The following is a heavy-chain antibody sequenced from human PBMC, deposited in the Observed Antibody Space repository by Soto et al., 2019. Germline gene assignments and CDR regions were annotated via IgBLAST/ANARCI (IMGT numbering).Heavy chain of an antibody. Sequence: ASVNVSCKSSGYSFSTYSFSWVRQAPGQGLEWMGWIGAYNGNTNYAQKFQGRVTMTTDTSTTTVYMELGSLTSDDTAVYYCARAVGAALDYWGQGTLVTVSS. CDR2: IGAYNGNT. CDR1: GYSFSTYS. J-gene: IGHJ4*02. D-gene: IGHD6-25*01. V-gene: IGHV1-18*04. CDR3: ARAVGAALDY.